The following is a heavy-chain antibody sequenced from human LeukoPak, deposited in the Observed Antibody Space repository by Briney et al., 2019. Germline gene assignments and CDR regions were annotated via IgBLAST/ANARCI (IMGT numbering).Heavy chain of an antibody. CDR1: GFTFSSYA. J-gene: IGHJ5*02. CDR2: ISGSGGST. Sequence: GGSLRLSCAASGFTFSSYAMSWVRQAPGKGLEWVSAISGSGGSTYYADSVKGRLTISRDNSKNTLYLQMNSLRAEDTAVYYCAKRVSSSWYDARFDPWGQGTLVTVSS. CDR3: AKRVSSSWYDARFDP. D-gene: IGHD6-13*01. V-gene: IGHV3-23*01.